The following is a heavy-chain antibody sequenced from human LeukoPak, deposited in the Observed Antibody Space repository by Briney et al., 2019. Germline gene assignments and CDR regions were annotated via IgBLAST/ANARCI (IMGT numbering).Heavy chain of an antibody. D-gene: IGHD2-15*01. CDR2: MNPKSGNT. CDR1: GYTFTNYD. Sequence: ASVKVSCKASGYTFTNYDINWVRQATGQGPEWMGWMNPKSGNTGYAQKFQGRVTMTRNTSISTAYMELSSMRSDDTAVYYCARDQDIVVVVAGLRQWEMGRFHPWGQGTLVTVSS. CDR3: ARDQDIVVVVAGLRQWEMGRFHP. J-gene: IGHJ5*02. V-gene: IGHV1-8*01.